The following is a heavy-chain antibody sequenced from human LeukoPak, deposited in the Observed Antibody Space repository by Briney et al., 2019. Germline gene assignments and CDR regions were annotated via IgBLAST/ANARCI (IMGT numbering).Heavy chain of an antibody. CDR2: ISYDGSNK. J-gene: IGHJ4*02. CDR1: GFTFSSYG. Sequence: GGSLRLSCAASGFTFSSYGMHWVRQAPGKGLEWVAVISYDGSNKYYADSVKGRFTISRDNSKNTLYLQMNSLRAEDTAVYYCAKSGVSGSYFRDYFDYWGQGTLVTVSS. CDR3: AKSGVSGSYFRDYFDY. V-gene: IGHV3-30*18. D-gene: IGHD1-26*01.